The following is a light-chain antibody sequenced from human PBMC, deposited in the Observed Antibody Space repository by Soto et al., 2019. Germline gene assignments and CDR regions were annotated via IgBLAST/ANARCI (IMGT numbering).Light chain of an antibody. CDR2: SNN. CDR1: NSNIRTNS. CDR3: AAWDDSLNGPV. J-gene: IGLJ3*02. Sequence: QPVLTQPPSESATPGQRVTISCSGTNSNIRTNSVNWFQHLPGTAPKLLIYSNNRRPSGVPDRFSGSKSGTSASLAISGLQSEDEADYYCAAWDDSLNGPVFGGGTKVTVL. V-gene: IGLV1-44*01.